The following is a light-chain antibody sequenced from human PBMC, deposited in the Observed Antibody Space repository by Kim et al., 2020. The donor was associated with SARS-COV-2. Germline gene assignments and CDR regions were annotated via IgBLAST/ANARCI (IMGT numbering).Light chain of an antibody. Sequence: AIQLTQSPSSLSASVGDRVTITCRASQGISSALAWYQQKPGKDPKLLIYAVSSLESGVPSRFSGSGSGTDFTLTISSLQPEDFATYYCQQFNTYPLFGQGTKLEI. CDR3: QQFNTYPL. V-gene: IGKV1-13*02. CDR1: QGISSA. J-gene: IGKJ2*01. CDR2: AVS.